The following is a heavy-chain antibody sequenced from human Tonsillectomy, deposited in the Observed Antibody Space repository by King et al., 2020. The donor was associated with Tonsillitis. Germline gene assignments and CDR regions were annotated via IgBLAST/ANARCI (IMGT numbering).Heavy chain of an antibody. CDR2: IIPIFGTA. J-gene: IGHJ4*02. Sequence: QLVQSGAEVKKPGSSVKVSCKASGGTFSSYAISWVRQAPGQGLEWMGGIIPIFGTANYAQKFQGRVTITADESTSTAYMELSSLRSEDTAVCYCARGERYYGSGSYPGLDYWGQGTLVTVSS. CDR1: GGTFSSYA. D-gene: IGHD3-10*01. V-gene: IGHV1-69*01. CDR3: ARGERYYGSGSYPGLDY.